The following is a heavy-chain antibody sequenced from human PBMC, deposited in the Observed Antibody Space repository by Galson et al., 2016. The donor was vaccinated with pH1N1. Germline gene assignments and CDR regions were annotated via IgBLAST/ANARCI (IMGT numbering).Heavy chain of an antibody. J-gene: IGHJ4*02. V-gene: IGHV1-24*01. CDR1: GYSLTDLS. CDR3: ARQNLPAGREDEYYFDY. Sequence: SVKVSCKVSGYSLTDLSMHWVRQAPGKGLEWMGGFDPEDGEIIYAQKFQGRVTMTEDTSTDTAYMELSSLRSEDTAVHYCARQNLPAGREDEYYFDYWGQGTLVTVSS. CDR2: FDPEDGEI.